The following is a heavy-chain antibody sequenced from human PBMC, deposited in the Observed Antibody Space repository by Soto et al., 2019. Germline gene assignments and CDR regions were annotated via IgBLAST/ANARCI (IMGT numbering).Heavy chain of an antibody. CDR2: ISGSGGST. J-gene: IGHJ3*01. V-gene: IGHV3-23*01. CDR3: AKDWSGGASDV. Sequence: EVDLLESGGGLAQPGGSRRLSCAASGFSFSVFAMTWVRQAPVKGLEWVSRISGSGGSTYYADSVKGRFTITRDNSKNMLYLQMNSLRGEATAVYYCAKDWSGGASDVWGQGTMVIVSS. CDR1: GFSFSVFA. D-gene: IGHD3-16*01.